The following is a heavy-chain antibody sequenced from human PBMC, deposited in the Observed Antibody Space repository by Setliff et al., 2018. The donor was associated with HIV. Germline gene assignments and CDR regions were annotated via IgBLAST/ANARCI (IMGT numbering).Heavy chain of an antibody. V-gene: IGHV1-69*13. CDR3: ARGESIAVAYYHYYYMDV. CDR1: GGTFSSYG. D-gene: IGHD6-19*01. J-gene: IGHJ6*03. Sequence: GASVKVSCKASGGTFSSYGISWVRQAPGQGLEWMGGIIPTFGTANYAQKFQGRVTITADESTSTAYMELSSLRSEDTAVYYCARGESIAVAYYHYYYMDVWGKGTTVTVSS. CDR2: IIPTFGTA.